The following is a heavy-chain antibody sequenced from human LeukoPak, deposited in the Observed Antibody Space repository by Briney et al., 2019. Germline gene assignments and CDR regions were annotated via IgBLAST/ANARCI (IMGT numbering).Heavy chain of an antibody. CDR3: ARTAVGWTHADY. D-gene: IGHD6-19*01. Sequence: ASVKVSCKASGGTFSSYAISWVRQAPGQGLEWMGGIIPIFGTANYAQEFQGRVTITADESTSTAYMELSSLRSEDTAVYYCARTAVGWTHADYWGQGTLVTVSS. V-gene: IGHV1-69*13. CDR2: IIPIFGTA. J-gene: IGHJ4*02. CDR1: GGTFSSYA.